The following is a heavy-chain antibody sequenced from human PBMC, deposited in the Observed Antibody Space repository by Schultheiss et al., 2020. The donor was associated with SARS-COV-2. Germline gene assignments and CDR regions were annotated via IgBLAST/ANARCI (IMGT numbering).Heavy chain of an antibody. CDR2: IYSGGST. CDR1: GFTFSSYA. V-gene: IGHV3-53*01. J-gene: IGHJ6*02. Sequence: GGSLRLSCAASGFTFSSYAMSWVRQAPGKGLEWVSVIYSGGSTYYADSVKGRFTISRDNSKNTLYLQMNSLRAEDTAVYYCARDNDYGDYYYYGMDVWGQGTTVTVSS. CDR3: ARDNDYGDYYYYGMDV. D-gene: IGHD4-17*01.